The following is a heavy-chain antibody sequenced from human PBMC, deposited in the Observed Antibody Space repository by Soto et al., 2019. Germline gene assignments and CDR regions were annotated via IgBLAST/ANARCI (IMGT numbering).Heavy chain of an antibody. CDR3: AREYTETVDGPTPFYFDY. CDR2: TYITGDT. D-gene: IGHD1-1*01. Sequence: QVQLQESGPGLVKPSETLSLTCRVSGDSITSYYWSWIGQSAGKGLEWIGRTYITGDTNYNLSLKSRVTMSLDTSKNQLSLQLGSVTAAVTADYYCAREYTETVDGPTPFYFDYWGQGTPVTVSS. J-gene: IGHJ4*02. CDR1: GDSITSYY. V-gene: IGHV4-4*07.